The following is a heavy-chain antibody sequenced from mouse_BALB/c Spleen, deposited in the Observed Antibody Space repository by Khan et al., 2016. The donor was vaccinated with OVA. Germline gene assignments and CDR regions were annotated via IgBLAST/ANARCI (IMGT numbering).Heavy chain of an antibody. V-gene: IGHV5-6*01. CDR1: GFTFSSYS. D-gene: IGHD4-1*01. J-gene: IGHJ3*01. Sequence: EVELVESGGDLVKPGGSLKLSCAASGFTFSSYSMSWVRQTPDKRLEWVATISSGGDYTYYPDSVKGRFTISRDNAKHTLYLQMSSLKSEDTAMYYCASHLTGSFAYWGQGTLVTGSA. CDR3: ASHLTGSFAY. CDR2: ISSGGDYT.